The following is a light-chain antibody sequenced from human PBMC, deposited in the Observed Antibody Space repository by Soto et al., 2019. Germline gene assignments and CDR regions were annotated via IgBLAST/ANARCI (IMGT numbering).Light chain of an antibody. CDR3: QQTYSTSVT. V-gene: IGKV1-39*01. CDR2: SAS. CDR1: QNIDKY. J-gene: IGKJ1*01. Sequence: DIRMTQSPASLSASVGDRVTVTCRASQNIDKYLHWYQQKPGKAPNLLIFSASILQSGVPSRFIGSGSATELTLTISGLQPEDFATSYCQQTYSTSVTFGQGTKLDIK.